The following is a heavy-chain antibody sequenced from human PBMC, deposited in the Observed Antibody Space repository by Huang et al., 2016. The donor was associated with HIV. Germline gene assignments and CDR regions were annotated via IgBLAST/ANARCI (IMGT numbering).Heavy chain of an antibody. CDR1: GYSFTRQW. J-gene: IGHJ3*01. V-gene: IGHV5-51*03. Sequence: EVQLVQSGAEMKRPGESLKISCKVSGYSFTRQWIGWVRQMPGKGPEGMGIIDPGASDVKYSPTFQGQVTISADNSISTAYLQWKSLKVSDTAMYFCARPPTYSDDGGYYIDAFGVWGRGTMVTVS. CDR3: ARPPTYSDDGGYYIDAFGV. CDR2: IDPGASDV. D-gene: IGHD2-21*02.